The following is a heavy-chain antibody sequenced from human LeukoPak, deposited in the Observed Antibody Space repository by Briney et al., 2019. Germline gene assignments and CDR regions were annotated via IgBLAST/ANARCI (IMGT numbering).Heavy chain of an antibody. D-gene: IGHD6-13*01. CDR1: GYTFTSYD. J-gene: IGHJ4*02. CDR3: ARGLRRGSSSPGGY. V-gene: IGHV1-8*01. CDR2: MNPNSGNT. Sequence: ASVTVSCKASGYTFTSYDINWVGQATGQGLEGMGWMNPNSGNTGYAQKFQGRVTMTKNTSISTAYMELSSLRSEDTAVYYCARGLRRGSSSPGGYWGQGTLVSVSS.